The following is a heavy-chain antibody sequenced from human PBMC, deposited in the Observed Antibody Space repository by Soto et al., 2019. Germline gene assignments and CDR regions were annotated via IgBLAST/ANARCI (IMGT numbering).Heavy chain of an antibody. CDR1: GGSFSGYY. CDR3: ARGGWGYCSGGSCQRAFDI. V-gene: IGHV4-34*01. CDR2: INHSGST. Sequence: QVQLQQWGAGLLKPSETLSLTCAVYGGSFSGYYWSWIRQPPGKGLEWIGEINHSGSTNYNPSLKSRVTISVDTSKNQFSLKLSSVIAADTSVYYCARGGWGYCSGGSCQRAFDIWGQGTMVTVSS. D-gene: IGHD2-15*01. J-gene: IGHJ3*02.